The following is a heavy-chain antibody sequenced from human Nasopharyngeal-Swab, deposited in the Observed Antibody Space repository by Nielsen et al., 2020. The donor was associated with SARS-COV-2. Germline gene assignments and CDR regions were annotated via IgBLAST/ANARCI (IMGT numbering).Heavy chain of an antibody. Sequence: GESLKISCAASGFTFSSYGMHWVRQAPGKGLEWVAVISYDGSNKYYADSVKGRFTISRDNSKNTLYLQMNSLRAEDTAVYYCARDRFTGSGLNMDVWGQGTTVTVSS. V-gene: IGHV3-30*03. D-gene: IGHD2-15*01. CDR2: ISYDGSNK. J-gene: IGHJ6*02. CDR1: GFTFSSYG. CDR3: ARDRFTGSGLNMDV.